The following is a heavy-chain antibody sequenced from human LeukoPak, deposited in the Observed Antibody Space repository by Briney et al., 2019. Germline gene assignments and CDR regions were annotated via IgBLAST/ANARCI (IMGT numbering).Heavy chain of an antibody. J-gene: IGHJ4*02. CDR1: GFTFSSYS. D-gene: IGHD3-16*01. V-gene: IGHV3-48*01. CDR3: ARDGYDYVWGSFDY. CDR2: ISSSSSTI. Sequence: PGGSLRLSCAASGFTFSSYSMNWVRQAPGKGLEWVSYISSSSSTIYYADSVKGRFTISRDNAKNSLYLQMNSLRAEDTAVYYCARDGYDYVWGSFDYWGQGTLVTVSS.